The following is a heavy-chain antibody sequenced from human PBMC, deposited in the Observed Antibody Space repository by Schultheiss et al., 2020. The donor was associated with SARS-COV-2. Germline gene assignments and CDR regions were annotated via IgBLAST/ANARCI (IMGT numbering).Heavy chain of an antibody. D-gene: IGHD3-22*01. CDR3: ANVVILNRSWSNDSSGYYYAHDAFDI. J-gene: IGHJ3*02. V-gene: IGHV6-1*01. CDR1: GDSVSSNSAA. Sequence: SQTLSLTCAISGDSVSSNSAAWNWIRQSPSRGLEWLGRTYYRSKWYNDYAVSVKSRITINPDTSKNQFSLQLNSVTPEDTAVYYCANVVILNRSWSNDSSGYYYAHDAFDIWGQGTMVTVSS. CDR2: TYYRSKWYN.